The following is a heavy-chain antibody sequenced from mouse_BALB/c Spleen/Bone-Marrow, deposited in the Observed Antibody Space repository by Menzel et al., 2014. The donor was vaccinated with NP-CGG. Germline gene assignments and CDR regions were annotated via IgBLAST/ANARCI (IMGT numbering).Heavy chain of an antibody. J-gene: IGHJ3*01. CDR1: GYTFTSYV. V-gene: IGHV1-14*01. Sequence: EVKLMESGPELVKPGASVEMSCKASGYTFTSYVMHWVKQKPGQGLEWIGYINPYNDGTKYNEKFKGKATLTSDKSSSTAYMELSSLTSEDSAVYYCARSGRYDGFAYWGQGTLVTVSA. CDR3: ARSGRYDGFAY. D-gene: IGHD2-14*01. CDR2: INPYNDGT.